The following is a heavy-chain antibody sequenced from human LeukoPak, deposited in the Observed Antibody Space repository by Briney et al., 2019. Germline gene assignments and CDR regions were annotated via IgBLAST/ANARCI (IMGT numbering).Heavy chain of an antibody. J-gene: IGHJ4*02. CDR2: INPNSGGT. V-gene: IGHV1-2*02. CDR1: GYTFTGYY. Sequence: ASVKASCKASGYTFTGYYMHWVRQAPGQGLEWMGWINPNSGGTNYAQKFQGRVTMTRDTSISTAYMELSRLRSDDTAVYYCARSPYYYDSSGYYLHWGQGTLVTVSS. D-gene: IGHD3-22*01. CDR3: ARSPYYYDSSGYYLH.